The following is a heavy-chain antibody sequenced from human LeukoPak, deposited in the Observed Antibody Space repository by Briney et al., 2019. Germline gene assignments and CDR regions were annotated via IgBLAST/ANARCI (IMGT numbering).Heavy chain of an antibody. D-gene: IGHD6-13*01. Sequence: SETLSLTCTVSGVSISTHYWSWIRQPPGKGLEWVGYIYYSGSPNYNPSLKSRVTISVDPSTSQFSLRLSFVTAADTAVYYCARVRGSSWSHFDYWGQGTLVTVSS. CDR2: IYYSGSP. CDR1: GVSISTHY. J-gene: IGHJ4*02. CDR3: ARVRGSSWSHFDY. V-gene: IGHV4-59*11.